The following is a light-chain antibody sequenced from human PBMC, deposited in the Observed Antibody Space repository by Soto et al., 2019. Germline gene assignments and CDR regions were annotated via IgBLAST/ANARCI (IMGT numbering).Light chain of an antibody. CDR2: DAS. V-gene: IGKV1-5*01. CDR3: QQYNDYSGM. Sequence: DIQMTQPPSALYASVGDRVTITCRASQSISRWLAWHQQKPGKAPRLLIYDASNLQRGVPSRFSGSGSGTEFTLTITSLQPEDFATYYCQQYNDYSGMFGQGTKVDIK. CDR1: QSISRW. J-gene: IGKJ1*01.